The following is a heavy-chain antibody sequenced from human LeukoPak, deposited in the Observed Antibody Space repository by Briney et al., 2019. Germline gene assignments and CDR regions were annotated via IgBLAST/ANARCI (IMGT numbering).Heavy chain of an antibody. CDR1: GFTFSSYA. CDR3: ARPRYSGSYLHSYFDY. Sequence: GGSLRLSCAASGFTFSSYAMHWVRQAPGKGLEWVAVISYDGSNKYYADSVEGRFTISRDNSKNTLYLQMNSLRAEDTAVYYCARPRYSGSYLHSYFDYWGQGTLVTVSS. J-gene: IGHJ4*02. D-gene: IGHD1-26*01. CDR2: ISYDGSNK. V-gene: IGHV3-30-3*01.